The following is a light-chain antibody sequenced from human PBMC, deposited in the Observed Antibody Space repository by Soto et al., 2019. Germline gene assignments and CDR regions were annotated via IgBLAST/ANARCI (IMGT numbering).Light chain of an antibody. CDR1: QDISNS. CDR3: QQADRFPLT. CDR2: AAS. V-gene: IGKV1D-12*01. J-gene: IGKJ4*01. Sequence: DIQMTQSPSSVSASVGDRVTITCRASQDISNSLAWYQQKPGKAPKLLIYAASSLQSGVPSRFSGSGSGTDFTLTISSLQPEDFAPYYCQQADRFPLTFGGGTKVEIK.